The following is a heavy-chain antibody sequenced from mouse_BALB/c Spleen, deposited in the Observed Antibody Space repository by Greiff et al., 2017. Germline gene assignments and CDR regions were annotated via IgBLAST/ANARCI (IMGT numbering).Heavy chain of an antibody. CDR2: ISHGGGST. J-gene: IGHJ2*01. V-gene: IGHV5-12-2*01. Sequence: EVKVVESGGGLVQPGGSLKLSCAASGFTFSSYTMSWVRQTPEKRLEWVAYISHGGGSTYYPDTVNGRFTISRDKAKNTLYLQMSSLKSEDTAMYYCARHYDDYFDYWGQGTTLTVSS. CDR1: GFTFSSYT. D-gene: IGHD2-3*01. CDR3: ARHYDDYFDY.